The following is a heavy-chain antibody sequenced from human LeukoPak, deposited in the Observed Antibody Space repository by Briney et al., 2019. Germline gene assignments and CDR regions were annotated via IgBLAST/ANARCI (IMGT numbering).Heavy chain of an antibody. CDR1: GYSISSGYY. V-gene: IGHV4-38-2*02. D-gene: IGHD4-17*01. J-gene: IGHJ4*02. CDR2: IYHSGST. CDR3: ARASHDYGDYSHFDY. Sequence: KPSETLSLTCTVSGYSISSGYYWGWIRQPPGKGLEWIGSIYHSGSTHYNPSLKPRVTISVDKSKNQFSLKLSSVTAADTAVYYCARASHDYGDYSHFDYWGQGTLVTVSS.